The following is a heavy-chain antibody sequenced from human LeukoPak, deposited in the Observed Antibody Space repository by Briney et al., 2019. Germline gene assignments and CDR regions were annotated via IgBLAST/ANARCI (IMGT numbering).Heavy chain of an antibody. V-gene: IGHV5-51*01. D-gene: IGHD2-2*01. CDR1: GYSFTSYW. CDR2: IYPGDSDT. Sequence: GEPLKISCKGSGYSFTSYWIGWVRQMPGKGLEWMGIIYPGDSDTRYSPSFQGQVTISADKSISTAYLQWSSLKASDTAMYYCARRRYCSSTSCSTDPYYYYGMDVWGQGTTVTVSS. J-gene: IGHJ6*02. CDR3: ARRRYCSSTSCSTDPYYYYGMDV.